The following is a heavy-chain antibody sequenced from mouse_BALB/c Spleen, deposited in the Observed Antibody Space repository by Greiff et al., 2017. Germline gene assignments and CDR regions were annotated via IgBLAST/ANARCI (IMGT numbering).Heavy chain of an antibody. D-gene: IGHD1-2*01. CDR1: GYTFTSYT. CDR3: ARGLRLAMDY. J-gene: IGHJ4*01. V-gene: IGHV1-4*02. Sequence: QVQLKQSAAELARPGASVKMSCKASGYTFTSYTMHWVKQRPGQGLEWIGYINPSSGYTEYNQKFKDKTTLTADKSSSTAYMQLSSLTSEDSAVYYCARGLRLAMDYWGQGTSVTVSS. CDR2: INPSSGYT.